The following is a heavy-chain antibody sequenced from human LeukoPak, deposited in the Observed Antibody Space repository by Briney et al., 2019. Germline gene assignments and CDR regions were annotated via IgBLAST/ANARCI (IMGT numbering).Heavy chain of an antibody. CDR3: ARAHLSSGRIGYRTLDY. Sequence: GGSLRLSCEPSGFTFSSYSMNWVRQAPGRGLEWVSYISIRGDTIYYADSVKGRFTVSRDNVKNSLYLHMSSLRAEDTAVYFCARAHLSSGRIGYRTLDYWGQGTLVTVSS. D-gene: IGHD6-25*01. CDR2: ISIRGDTI. J-gene: IGHJ4*02. V-gene: IGHV3-48*01. CDR1: GFTFSSYS.